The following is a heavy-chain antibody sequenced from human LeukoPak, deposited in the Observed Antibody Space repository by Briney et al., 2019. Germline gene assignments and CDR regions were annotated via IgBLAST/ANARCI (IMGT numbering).Heavy chain of an antibody. J-gene: IGHJ5*02. CDR2: IYTSGSA. V-gene: IGHV4-4*07. CDR1: GASFSSYY. D-gene: IGHD6-19*01. CDR3: ARVLSAGHSSRGFVP. Sequence: SETLSLTCTVSGASFSSYYCSWTRQPAGKGLEWLGRIYTSGSANYIPSLKSRVTMSVDTSKKQFSLKLSSVTAADTAVFYCARVLSAGHSSRGFVPWGQGTRVTVSS.